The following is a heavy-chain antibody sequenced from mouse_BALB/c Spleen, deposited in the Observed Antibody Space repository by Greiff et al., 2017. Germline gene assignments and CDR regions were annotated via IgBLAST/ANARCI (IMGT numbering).Heavy chain of an antibody. V-gene: IGHV3-2*02. CDR2: ISYSGST. J-gene: IGHJ4*01. D-gene: IGHD2-4*01. Sequence: DVQLQESGPGLVKPSQSLSLTCTVTGYSITSDYAWNWIRQFPGNKLEWMGYISYSGSTSYNPSLKSRISITRDTSKNQFFLQLNSVTTEDTATYYCARSMITTEGLYAMDYWGQGTSVTVSS. CDR1: GYSITSDYA. CDR3: ARSMITTEGLYAMDY.